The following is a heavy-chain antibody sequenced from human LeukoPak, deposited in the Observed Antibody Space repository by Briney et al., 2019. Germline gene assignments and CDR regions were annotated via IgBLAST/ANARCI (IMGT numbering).Heavy chain of an antibody. Sequence: PGGSLRLSCAASGFTVSSNYMNWVRQAPGKGLEWVSYISLRSSTIYYADSVKGRFTISRDNAKNSLYLQMNSLRAEDTAVYYCARGLYYDSSGDKIYWGQGTLVTVSS. CDR2: ISLRSSTI. J-gene: IGHJ4*02. V-gene: IGHV3-48*04. CDR3: ARGLYYDSSGDKIY. D-gene: IGHD3-22*01. CDR1: GFTVSSNY.